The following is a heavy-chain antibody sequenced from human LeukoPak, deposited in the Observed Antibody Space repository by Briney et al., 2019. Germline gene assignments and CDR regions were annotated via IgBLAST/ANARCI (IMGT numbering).Heavy chain of an antibody. CDR3: ASSTSGWYNGNDY. D-gene: IGHD6-19*01. J-gene: IGHJ4*02. CDR1: GGSISSKSYY. CDR2: VYYTGNT. V-gene: IGHV4-39*02. Sequence: SETLSLTCTVSGGSISSKSYYRGWIRQPPGKGLEWIGSVYYTGNTYYNPSLKSRVTISLDTSKNHFSLNLSSVTAADTAVYFCASSTSGWYNGNDYWGQGTLVTVSS.